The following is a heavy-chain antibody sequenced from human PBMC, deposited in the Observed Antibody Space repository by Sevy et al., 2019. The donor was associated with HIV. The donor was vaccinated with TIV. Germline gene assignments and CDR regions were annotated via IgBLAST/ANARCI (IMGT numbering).Heavy chain of an antibody. J-gene: IGHJ4*02. CDR1: GGSVSSGSYY. CDR2: IYYSGST. V-gene: IGHV4-61*01. CDR3: AISPRYYNGGSCSFDY. Sequence: SETLSLTCTVSGGSVSSGSYYWSWIRQPPGKGLEWIGYIYYSGSTNYNPSFKSRVTISVDTSKNQFSLKLSSVTAADTAVYYCAISPRYYNGGSCSFDYWGQGTLVAVSS. D-gene: IGHD2-15*01.